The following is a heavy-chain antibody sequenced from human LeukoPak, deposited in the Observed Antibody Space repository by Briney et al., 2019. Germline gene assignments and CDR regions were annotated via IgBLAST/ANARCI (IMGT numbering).Heavy chain of an antibody. CDR2: IIWSGGST. Sequence: GGSLRLSCAASGFTFDDYGMSWVRQAPGKGLEWVSGIIWSGGSTGYADSVKGRFTISRDNAKDSLYLQMNSLRAEDTALYYCARDDYGSGSWNDYWGQGTLVTVSS. CDR3: ARDDYGSGSWNDY. J-gene: IGHJ4*02. CDR1: GFTFDDYG. D-gene: IGHD3-10*01. V-gene: IGHV3-20*04.